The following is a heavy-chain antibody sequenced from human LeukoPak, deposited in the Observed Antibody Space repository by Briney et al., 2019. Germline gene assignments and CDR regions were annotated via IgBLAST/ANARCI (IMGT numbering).Heavy chain of an antibody. D-gene: IGHD2-15*01. V-gene: IGHV3-64*04. J-gene: IGHJ5*02. Sequence: PGGSLRLSCSASGFSFSNYAMHWVRQAPGKGLEYVAAITINIDRTFYADSVNGRFTISRDNSKNTLYLQMNTLRAEDTAVYYCAKDVSWNWFDPWGQGTLVTVSS. CDR3: AKDVSWNWFDP. CDR2: ITINIDRT. CDR1: GFSFSNYA.